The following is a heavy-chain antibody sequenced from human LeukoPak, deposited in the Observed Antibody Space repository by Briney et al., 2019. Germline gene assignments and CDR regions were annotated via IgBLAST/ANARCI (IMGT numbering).Heavy chain of an antibody. CDR1: GFTFSGYW. V-gene: IGHV3-7*04. Sequence: PGGSLRLSCAASGFTFSGYWMTWVRQAPGKGLEWVANIQPDGGDKYYVDSVKGRFTISRDNAKNSLYLQMNSLRAEDTAVYYCARISAYSGYDWDYWGQGTLVSVSS. J-gene: IGHJ4*02. CDR3: ARISAYSGYDWDY. D-gene: IGHD5-12*01. CDR2: IQPDGGDK.